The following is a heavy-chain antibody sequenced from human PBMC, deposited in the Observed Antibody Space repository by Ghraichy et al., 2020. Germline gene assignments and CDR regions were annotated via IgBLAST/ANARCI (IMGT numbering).Heavy chain of an antibody. CDR1: GGSISSGGYY. CDR2: IYYSGST. D-gene: IGHD6-19*01. Sequence: SETLSLTCTVSGGSISSGGYYWSWIRQHPGKGLEWIGYIYYSGSTYYNPSLKSRVTISVDTSKNQFSLKLSSVTAADTAVYYCARGAVSSGWRYNWFDPWGQGTLVTVSS. V-gene: IGHV4-31*03. J-gene: IGHJ5*02. CDR3: ARGAVSSGWRYNWFDP.